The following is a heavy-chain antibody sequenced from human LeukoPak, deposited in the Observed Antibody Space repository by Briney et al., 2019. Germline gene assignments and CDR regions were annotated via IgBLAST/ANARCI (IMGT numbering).Heavy chain of an antibody. CDR1: TGSISGYY. Sequence: SETLSLTCTVSTGSISGYYWTWIRQPPGKGLEYIGYIYDSATTNYNPSFKSRVTFSVDTSKNQFSLRLRSVTAADTAVYFCARHFATRGGPPVYWGQGALVTVSS. J-gene: IGHJ4*02. CDR3: ARHFATRGGPPVY. D-gene: IGHD4-23*01. V-gene: IGHV4-59*08. CDR2: IYDSATT.